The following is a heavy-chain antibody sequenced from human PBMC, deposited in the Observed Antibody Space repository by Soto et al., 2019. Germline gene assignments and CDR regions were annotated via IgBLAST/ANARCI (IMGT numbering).Heavy chain of an antibody. V-gene: IGHV1-69*13. Sequence: GASVKVSCKASGGTFSSYAISWVRQAPEQGLEWMGGIIPIFGTANYAQKFQGRVTITADESTSTAYMELSILRSEDTAVYYCARVGGDCSGGSCYGPGMDVWGQGTTGTVSS. D-gene: IGHD2-15*01. CDR1: GGTFSSYA. CDR2: IIPIFGTA. J-gene: IGHJ6*02. CDR3: ARVGGDCSGGSCYGPGMDV.